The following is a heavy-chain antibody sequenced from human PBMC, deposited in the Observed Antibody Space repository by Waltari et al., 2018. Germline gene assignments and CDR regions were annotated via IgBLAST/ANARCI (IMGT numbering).Heavy chain of an antibody. CDR2: IIPIFGTA. V-gene: IGHV1-69*13. CDR3: ARAPATGHFGAFDI. CDR1: GGTLSSYA. D-gene: IGHD6-25*01. J-gene: IGHJ3*02. Sequence: QVQLVQSGAEVKKTGSSVKVSCKASGGTLSSYAISWVRQAPGQGLEWMGGIIPIFGTANYAQKFQGRVTITADESTSTAYMELSSLRSEDTAVYYCARAPATGHFGAFDIWGQGTMVTVSS.